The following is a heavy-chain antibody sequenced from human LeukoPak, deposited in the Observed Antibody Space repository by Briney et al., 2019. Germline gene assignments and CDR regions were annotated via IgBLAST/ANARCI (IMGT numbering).Heavy chain of an antibody. J-gene: IGHJ4*02. CDR1: GFTFSSYA. D-gene: IGHD2-2*01. Sequence: GGSLRLSCAASGFTFSSYAMTWVRQAPGKGLEWISRITGSDGTTNYADSVKGRFTISRDNSKNTVYLQMNSLRAEDTAVYYCARVFRHAQGFPFDYWGQGTLVTVSS. CDR3: ARVFRHAQGFPFDY. CDR2: ITGSDGTT. V-gene: IGHV3-23*01.